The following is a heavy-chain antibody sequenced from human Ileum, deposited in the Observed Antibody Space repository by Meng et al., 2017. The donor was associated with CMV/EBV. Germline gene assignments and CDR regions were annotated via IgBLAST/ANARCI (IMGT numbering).Heavy chain of an antibody. V-gene: IGHV4-4*07. CDR1: RGSISSDY. J-gene: IGHJ4*02. D-gene: IGHD6-13*01. CDR2: IYTSGST. Sequence: QVRLQEPGPGLVKPSETLSLTCTVSRGSISSDYWSWIRQPAGKGLEWIGRIYTSGSTNYNPSLKSRVTMSVDTSKTQFSLKLSSVTAADTAVYYCARGPYSSSWSSFDYWGQGTLVTVSS. CDR3: ARGPYSSSWSSFDY.